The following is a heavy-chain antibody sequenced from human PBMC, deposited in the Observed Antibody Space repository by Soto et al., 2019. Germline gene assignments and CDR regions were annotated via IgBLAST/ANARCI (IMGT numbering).Heavy chain of an antibody. D-gene: IGHD4-17*01. CDR2: IYHSGST. J-gene: IGHJ4*02. Sequence: PSETLSLTCAVSSGSISSTNWWNWVRQPPGKGLQWIGEIYHSGSTNYNPSLKSRVTISVDKSKNLFSLKLNSVTAADTAVYYCARKADDYGDYFDYWGQGTLDTVSS. V-gene: IGHV4-4*02. CDR1: SGSISSTNW. CDR3: ARKADDYGDYFDY.